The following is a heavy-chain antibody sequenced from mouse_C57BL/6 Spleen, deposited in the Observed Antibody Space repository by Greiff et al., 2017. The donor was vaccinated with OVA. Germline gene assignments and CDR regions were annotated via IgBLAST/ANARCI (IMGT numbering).Heavy chain of an antibody. CDR3: ARHELYAMDY. CDR1: GFTFSSYT. V-gene: IGHV5-9*01. Sequence: EVKLVESGGGLVKPGGSLKLSCAASGFTFSSYTMSWVRQTPEKRLEWVATISGGGGNTYYPDSVKGRFTISRDNAKNTLYLQMSSLRSEDTALYYCARHELYAMDYWGQGTSVTVSS. D-gene: IGHD1-1*01. J-gene: IGHJ4*01. CDR2: ISGGGGNT.